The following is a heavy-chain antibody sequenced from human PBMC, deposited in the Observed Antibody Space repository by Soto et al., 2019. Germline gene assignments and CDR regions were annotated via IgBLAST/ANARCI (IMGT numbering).Heavy chain of an antibody. CDR1: GCTFSSNT. CDR2: IIPILSIA. D-gene: IGHD4-4*01. Sequence: SVKLSCKASGCTFSSNTLSWLRQAPGQGLEWMGRIIPILSIANYAQKFQGRVTITADKSTSTAYMELSSLRSEDTAVYYCARATTVEGSDVFDFWGKGTMVTVSS. CDR3: ARATTVEGSDVFDF. V-gene: IGHV1-69*02. J-gene: IGHJ3*01.